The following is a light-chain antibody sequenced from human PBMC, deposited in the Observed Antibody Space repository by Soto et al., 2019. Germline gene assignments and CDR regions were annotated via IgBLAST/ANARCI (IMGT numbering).Light chain of an antibody. Sequence: QSALTQPPSASGSPGQSVPISCTGNSNDVGGYNYVSWYQQHPGKAPKLMIYEVSKRPSGVPDRFSGSKSGNTASLTVSGLQAEDEADYYCSSYAGTNNLGVFGTGTKVTVL. J-gene: IGLJ1*01. V-gene: IGLV2-8*01. CDR1: SNDVGGYNY. CDR2: EVS. CDR3: SSYAGTNNLGV.